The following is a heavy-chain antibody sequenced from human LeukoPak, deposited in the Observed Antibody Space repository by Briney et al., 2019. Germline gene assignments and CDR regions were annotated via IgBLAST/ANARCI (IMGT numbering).Heavy chain of an antibody. CDR2: IYYSGST. Sequence: SETLSLTCTVSGGSISSYYWSWIRQPPGKGLEWIGYIYYSGSTNYNPSLKSRVTISVDTSKNQFSLKLSSVTAADTAVYYCARAKGSGWSRIHVRGYYYYYMDVWGKGTTVTVSS. CDR1: GGSISSYY. J-gene: IGHJ6*03. CDR3: ARAKGSGWSRIHVRGYYYYYMDV. V-gene: IGHV4-59*01. D-gene: IGHD6-19*01.